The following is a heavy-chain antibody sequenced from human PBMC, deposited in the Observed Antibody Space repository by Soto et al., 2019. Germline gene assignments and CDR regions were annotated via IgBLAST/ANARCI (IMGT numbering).Heavy chain of an antibody. D-gene: IGHD6-25*01. CDR2: INAGFGNT. CDR1: GYTFTSYA. V-gene: IGHV1-3*01. J-gene: IGHJ4*02. Sequence: ASVKVSCKASGYTFTSYAMHWVRQAPGQGLEWMGGINAGFGNTNYAQKFQGRVTITADESTSTAYMELSSLRSEDTAVYYCARGPVSGARFDYWGQGTLVTVSS. CDR3: ARGPVSGARFDY.